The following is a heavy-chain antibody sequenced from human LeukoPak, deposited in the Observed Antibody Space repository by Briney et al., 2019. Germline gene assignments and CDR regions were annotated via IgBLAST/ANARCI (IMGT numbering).Heavy chain of an antibody. Sequence: GGSLRLSCAASGFTFNSYAMSWVRQAPGKGLEWVSAISGSGAGTYYTDSVKGRFTISRDNSKNTLYLQMNSLRAEDTAVYYCAKGPGSLDYWGQGTLVTVSS. CDR3: AKGPGSLDY. CDR2: ISGSGAGT. J-gene: IGHJ4*02. V-gene: IGHV3-23*01. CDR1: GFTFNSYA.